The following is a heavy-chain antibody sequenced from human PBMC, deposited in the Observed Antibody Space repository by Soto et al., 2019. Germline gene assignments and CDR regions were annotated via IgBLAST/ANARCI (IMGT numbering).Heavy chain of an antibody. V-gene: IGHV3-7*01. Sequence: GGSLRLSCAASGFTFSTYWMSWVRQAPGKGLEWVATIRQDGNEKHCVDSVKGRFTISRDNAKNSLSLQMDSLGAEDTAIYYCARGWGRPSCPFYFDSGGRGILVPVSS. J-gene: IGHJ4*02. CDR1: GFTFSTYW. D-gene: IGHD2-2*01. CDR2: IRQDGNEK. CDR3: ARGWGRPSCPFYFDS.